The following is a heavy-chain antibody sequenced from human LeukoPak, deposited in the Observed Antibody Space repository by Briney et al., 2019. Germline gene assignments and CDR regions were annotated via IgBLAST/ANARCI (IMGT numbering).Heavy chain of an antibody. D-gene: IGHD5-18*01. CDR2: ISYDGSNK. CDR1: GFTFSSYA. CDR3: ARGSYTAMGDFDY. Sequence: HPGGSLRLSCAASGFTFSSYAMHWVRQAPGKGLEWVAVISYDGSNKYYADSVKGRFTISRDNSKNTLYLQMNSLRAEDTAVYYCARGSYTAMGDFDYWGQGTLVTVSS. J-gene: IGHJ4*02. V-gene: IGHV3-30-3*01.